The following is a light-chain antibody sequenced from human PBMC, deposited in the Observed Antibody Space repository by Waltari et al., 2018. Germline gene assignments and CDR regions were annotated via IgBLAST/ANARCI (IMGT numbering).Light chain of an antibody. CDR2: EDT. J-gene: IGLJ1*01. Sequence: SYELTQTPSVSVSPGQTARITCSGHELPRKYAYWFQQQSGQAPRLVIYEDTKRPSGIPRGFSGSSSGTVATLTITGAQVDDEADYYCYSSDSTGLRVFGGGTTVVVL. CDR1: ELPRKY. V-gene: IGLV3-10*01. CDR3: YSSDSTGLRV.